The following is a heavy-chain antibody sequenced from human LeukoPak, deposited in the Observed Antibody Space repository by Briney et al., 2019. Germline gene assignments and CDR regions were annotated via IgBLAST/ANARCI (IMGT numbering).Heavy chain of an antibody. CDR1: GFTFSSYS. V-gene: IGHV3-48*01. Sequence: GGSLRLSCAASGFTFSSYSMNWVRQAPGKGLEWVSYISSSSSTIYYADSVKGRFTISRDNGKNSLYLQMNSLRAEDTAVYYCARDYDSSDKYTYYYYYYMDVWGKGTTVTVSS. D-gene: IGHD3-22*01. CDR2: ISSSSSTI. J-gene: IGHJ6*03. CDR3: ARDYDSSDKYTYYYYYYMDV.